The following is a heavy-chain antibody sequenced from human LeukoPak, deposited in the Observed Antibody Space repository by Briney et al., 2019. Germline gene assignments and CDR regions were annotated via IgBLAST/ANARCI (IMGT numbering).Heavy chain of an antibody. CDR1: GFNFRDHW. V-gene: IGHV3-7*03. CDR2: IKNDGSES. CDR3: AKNNGWFHLAQ. J-gene: IGHJ4*02. D-gene: IGHD6-19*01. Sequence: GGSLRLSCAVSGFNFRDHWMDWVRQAPGRGLEWVGHIKNDGSESYYVDSLKGRFSISRDNTNNALYLQMNSLRVEDTAVYYCAKNNGWFHLAQWGQGTLVTVSS.